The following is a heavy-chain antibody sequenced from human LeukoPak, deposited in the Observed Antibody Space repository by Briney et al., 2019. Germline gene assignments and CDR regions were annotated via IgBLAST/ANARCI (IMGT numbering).Heavy chain of an antibody. CDR1: GGTFSSYA. D-gene: IGHD3-22*01. CDR3: ARDSGYYPYFDY. CDR2: INPNSGGT. V-gene: IGHV1-2*02. Sequence: ASVKVSCKASGGTFSSYAISWVRQAPGQGLEWMGWINPNSGGTNYAQKFQGRVTMTRDTSISTAYMELSRLRSDDTAVYYCARDSGYYPYFDYWGQGTLVTVSS. J-gene: IGHJ4*02.